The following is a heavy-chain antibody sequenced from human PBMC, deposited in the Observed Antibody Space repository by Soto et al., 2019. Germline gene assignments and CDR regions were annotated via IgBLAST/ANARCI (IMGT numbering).Heavy chain of an antibody. Sequence: SETLSLTCTVSGGSISSHYWNWVGQPPGKGLEWIGCIDYKGNTKYNPSLKSRVTTSVDTSKNQFSLKLSSVTAADTAVYYCARLPRSGSYPLRYFDYWGQGTLVTVSS. CDR1: GGSISSHY. CDR3: ARLPRSGSYPLRYFDY. V-gene: IGHV4-59*08. D-gene: IGHD1-26*01. J-gene: IGHJ4*02. CDR2: IDYKGNT.